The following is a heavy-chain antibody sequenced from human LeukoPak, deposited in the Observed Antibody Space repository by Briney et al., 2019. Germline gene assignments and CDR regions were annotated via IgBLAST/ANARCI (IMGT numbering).Heavy chain of an antibody. J-gene: IGHJ4*02. D-gene: IGHD3-16*01. Sequence: PSETLSLTCTVSGDSISGYYWSWIRQPAGKGLEWIGRIYTSGSTNYNPSLKSRVTMSVDTSKNQFSLKLSSVTAADTAVYYCARVTWVGLGGVYFDYWGQGTLVTVSS. CDR2: IYTSGST. CDR1: GDSISGYY. V-gene: IGHV4-4*07. CDR3: ARVTWVGLGGVYFDY.